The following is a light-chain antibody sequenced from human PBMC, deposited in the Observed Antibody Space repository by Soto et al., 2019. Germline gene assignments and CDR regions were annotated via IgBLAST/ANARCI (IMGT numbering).Light chain of an antibody. CDR1: SSDIGDYDY. Sequence: QSALTQPASVSGSPGQSITISCTGTSSDIGDYDYVSRYQHLPGKAPKLLIYDNNKRPSGIPDRFSGSKSGTSATLGITGLQTGDEADYYCGTWDSSLSAWVFGGGTKLTVL. CDR2: DNN. V-gene: IGLV1-51*01. CDR3: GTWDSSLSAWV. J-gene: IGLJ3*02.